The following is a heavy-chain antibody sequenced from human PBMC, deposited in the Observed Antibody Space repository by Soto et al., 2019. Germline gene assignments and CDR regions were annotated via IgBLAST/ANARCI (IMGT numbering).Heavy chain of an antibody. V-gene: IGHV3-23*01. J-gene: IGHJ3*02. CDR2: ISGSGGST. D-gene: IGHD3-10*01. CDR3: AKDQEAMVRGVITHAFDI. Sequence: GGSLRLSCAASGFTFSSYAMSWVRQAPGKGLEWVSAISGSGGSTYYADSVKGRFTISRDNSKNTLYLQMNSLRAEDTAVYYCAKDQEAMVRGVITHAFDIWGQGTMVTVSS. CDR1: GFTFSSYA.